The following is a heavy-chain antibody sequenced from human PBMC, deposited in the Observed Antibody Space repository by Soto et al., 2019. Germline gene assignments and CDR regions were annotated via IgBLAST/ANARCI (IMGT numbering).Heavy chain of an antibody. CDR3: AGDPPRYSGYDYVDY. J-gene: IGHJ4*02. CDR2: ISSSSSDT. D-gene: IGHD5-12*01. V-gene: IGHV3-11*05. Sequence: QVQLVESGGGLVKPGGSLRLSCVASGFTFSDYYMSWIRQAPGKGLEWVSYISSSSSDTNYADSVKGRFTISRDNANNSLSLEMNSLRAEDTAVYDCAGDPPRYSGYDYVDYWGQGTLVTDSS. CDR1: GFTFSDYY.